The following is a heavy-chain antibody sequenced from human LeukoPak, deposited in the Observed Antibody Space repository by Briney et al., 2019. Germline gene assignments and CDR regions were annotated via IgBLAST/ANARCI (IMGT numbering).Heavy chain of an antibody. CDR1: GYMFGEYL. V-gene: IGHV3-49*04. CDR2: VRTKSHGGRT. Sequence: GGSLRLSCTTSGYMFGEYLLNWVRHAPGEGLEWIGLVRTKSHGGRTEYAASVKGRFTISRDDSISNAYLQMNSLKSEDAAVYYCTRHQPVYNWFDPWGQGTLVTVSS. CDR3: TRHQPVYNWFDP. J-gene: IGHJ5*02. D-gene: IGHD2-8*01.